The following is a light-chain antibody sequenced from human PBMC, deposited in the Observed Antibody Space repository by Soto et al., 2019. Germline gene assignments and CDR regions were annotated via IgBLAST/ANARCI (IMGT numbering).Light chain of an antibody. J-gene: IGKJ2*01. CDR1: QSVSSN. CDR2: GAS. Sequence: EIVMTQSPATLSVSPGERATLSCRASQSVSSNLAWYQQKPGQAPRLLIYGASTRATGIPARFSGSGSGTDFTLTIKSLQSEDFAVYDCEEYNNWPLYIFGHGTKLVSK. V-gene: IGKV3-15*01. CDR3: EEYNNWPLYI.